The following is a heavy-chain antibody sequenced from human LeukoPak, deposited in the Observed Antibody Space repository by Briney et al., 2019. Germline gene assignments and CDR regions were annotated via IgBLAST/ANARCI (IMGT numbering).Heavy chain of an antibody. Sequence: ASVKVSCKASGYTFTCYYMHWVRQAPGQGLEWMGWINPNSGGTNYAQNFQGRVTMTRDTSASTVYMELSSLRSEDTAIYYCARIRDGCNDAYDIWGQGTVVTVPS. J-gene: IGHJ3*02. D-gene: IGHD5-24*01. CDR1: GYTFTCYY. CDR2: INPNSGGT. V-gene: IGHV1-2*02. CDR3: ARIRDGCNDAYDI.